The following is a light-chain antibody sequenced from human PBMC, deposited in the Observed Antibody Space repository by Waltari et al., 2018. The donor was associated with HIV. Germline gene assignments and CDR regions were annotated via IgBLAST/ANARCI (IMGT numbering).Light chain of an antibody. J-gene: IGLJ2*01. CDR1: SRDGGGNNY. CDR2: DVI. CDR3: SSHAGSKVV. V-gene: IGLV2-8*01. Sequence: QSALTQPPSASGAPGQSVTLSCTGTSRDGGGNNYVSWHQQHPGKAPKLMIYDVIKSPSGVPDRFSGSKSGNTASLTVSGLQPEDEADYYCSSHAGSKVVFGGGTRLTVL.